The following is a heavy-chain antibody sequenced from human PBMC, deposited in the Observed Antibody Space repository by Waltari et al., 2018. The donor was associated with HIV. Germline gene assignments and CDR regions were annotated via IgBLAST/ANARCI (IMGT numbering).Heavy chain of an antibody. Sequence: QLQLWESGPGLVGASEALSLTCFASGGSITYTNNYWGWIRQPPGEGLEWIGSIYYTGAAYYGPSLKSRVTISVDTSKNQFSLKLSSVTATDAAIYFCARAGRSFSSRPKTFDIWGPGTMVTVSS. CDR2: IYYTGAA. D-gene: IGHD3-10*01. CDR3: ARAGRSFSSRPKTFDI. J-gene: IGHJ3*02. V-gene: IGHV4-39*01. CDR1: GGSITYTNNY.